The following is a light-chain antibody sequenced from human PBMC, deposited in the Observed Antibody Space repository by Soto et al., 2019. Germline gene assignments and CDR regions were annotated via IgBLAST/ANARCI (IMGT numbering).Light chain of an antibody. CDR1: QDIRNK. V-gene: IGKV1-5*03. CDR2: KAS. J-gene: IGKJ2*01. Sequence: IQMTQFPSSLSASVRDIVVISFRTSQDIRNKLGWYQQKPGQAPKLLIYKASSLESGVPSMFSGSGSGTEFTLTISSLQPDDFATYYCQQYNSYPYTFGQGTKVDIK. CDR3: QQYNSYPYT.